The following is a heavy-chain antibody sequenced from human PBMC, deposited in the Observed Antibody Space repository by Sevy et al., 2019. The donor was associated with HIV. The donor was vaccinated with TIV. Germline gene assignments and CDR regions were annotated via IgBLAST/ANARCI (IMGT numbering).Heavy chain of an antibody. CDR3: ARRYDFDI. V-gene: IGHV4-59*08. D-gene: IGHD1-20*01. Sequence: SETLSLTCTVSGGSINSDHWNWIRQPPGKGLEWIGYVYYTGGTNYNPSLKNRVTISVDRTKNQFSLKLTSVTASDTAVYHCARRYDFDIWGQGTMVTVSS. CDR2: VYYTGGT. CDR1: GGSINSDH. J-gene: IGHJ3*02.